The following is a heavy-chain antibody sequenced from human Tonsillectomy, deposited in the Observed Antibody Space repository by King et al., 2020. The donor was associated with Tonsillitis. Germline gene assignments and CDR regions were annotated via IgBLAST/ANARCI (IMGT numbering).Heavy chain of an antibody. J-gene: IGHJ5*02. CDR3: ASISEGHAHVTCGHYASNCCHP. V-gene: IGHV4-34*01. CDR2: TNHTGST. CDR1: GGSFSDYY. Sequence: VQLQQWGAGLLTPSETLSLTCAVYGGSFSDYYWSWICQPPGKGLEWIGETNHTGSTNYNPSLKSRVTISVDTSKNQFSLKLSSVTAADTAVYYCASISEGHAHVTCGHYASNCCHPWGQGTLVTVSS. D-gene: IGHD3-22*01.